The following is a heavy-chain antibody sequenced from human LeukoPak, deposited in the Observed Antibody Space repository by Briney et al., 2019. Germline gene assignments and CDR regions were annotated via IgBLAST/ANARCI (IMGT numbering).Heavy chain of an antibody. V-gene: IGHV4-59*08. J-gene: IGHJ4*02. CDR1: GGSISSYY. Sequence: SVTLSLTCTVSGGSISSYYWSWIRQPPGKGLEWIGYIYYSGSTNYNPSLKSRVTISVDTSKNQFSLKLSSVTAADTAVYYCARHGHSSSWYYFDYWGQGTLVTVSS. D-gene: IGHD6-13*01. CDR2: IYYSGST. CDR3: ARHGHSSSWYYFDY.